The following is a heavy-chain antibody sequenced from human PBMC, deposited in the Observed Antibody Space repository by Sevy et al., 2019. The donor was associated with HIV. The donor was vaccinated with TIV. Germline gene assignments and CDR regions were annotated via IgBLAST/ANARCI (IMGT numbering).Heavy chain of an antibody. D-gene: IGHD4-17*01. J-gene: IGHJ4*02. CDR2: IYSGGST. Sequence: GGSLRLSCAASGFTFSDYYMSWIRQAPGKGLEWVSVIYSGGSTYYADSVKGRFTISRDNSKNTLYLQMNSLRAEDTAVYYCARDHDYGDYYFDYWGQGTLVTVSS. V-gene: IGHV3-53*01. CDR1: GFTFSDYY. CDR3: ARDHDYGDYYFDY.